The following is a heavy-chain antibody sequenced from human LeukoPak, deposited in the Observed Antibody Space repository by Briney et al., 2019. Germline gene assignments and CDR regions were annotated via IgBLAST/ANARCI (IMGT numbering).Heavy chain of an antibody. CDR2: ISSSGRTI. V-gene: IGHV3-11*01. J-gene: IGHJ4*02. CDR1: GFTFSDYY. CDR3: ARFTCSGGSCYYRGGYYFDY. Sequence: PGGSLRLSCAASGFTFSDYYMSWIRQAPGKGREWVSYISSSGRTIYYADSVKGRFTISRDNAKNSLYLQMNSLRAEDTAVYYCARFTCSGGSCYYRGGYYFDYWGQGTLVTVSS. D-gene: IGHD2-15*01.